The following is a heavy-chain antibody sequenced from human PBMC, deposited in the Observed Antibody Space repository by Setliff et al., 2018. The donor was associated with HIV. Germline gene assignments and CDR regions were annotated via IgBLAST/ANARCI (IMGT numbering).Heavy chain of an antibody. J-gene: IGHJ6*03. Sequence: SETLSLTCAVSGDSIGSSSWWSWVRQAPGKGLEWIGEIYHGGTTKYNPSLKSRVTMSVDRPNNHFSLRLTSVTAADTAVYFCARHRGVPGTTWYNHYMDVWGTGATVTVSS. V-gene: IGHV4-4*02. CDR3: ARHRGVPGTTWYNHYMDV. CDR2: IYHGGTT. CDR1: GDSIGSSSW. D-gene: IGHD1-7*01.